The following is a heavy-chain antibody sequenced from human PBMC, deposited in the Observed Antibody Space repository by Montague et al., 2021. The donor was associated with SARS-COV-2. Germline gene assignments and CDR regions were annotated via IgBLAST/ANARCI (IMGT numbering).Heavy chain of an antibody. CDR1: GFSLSTSGMC. D-gene: IGHD6-13*01. V-gene: IGHV2-70*11. CDR2: IDWDDDK. J-gene: IGHJ4*02. CDR3: ARVIAAAGPALDY. Sequence: PALVKPTQTLTLTCIFSGFSLSTSGMCVSWIRQPPGKALEWLARIDWDDDKYYSPSLKTRLTISKDTSKNQVVLTMTNMDPVDTATYYCARVIAAAGPALDYWGQGTLVTVSS.